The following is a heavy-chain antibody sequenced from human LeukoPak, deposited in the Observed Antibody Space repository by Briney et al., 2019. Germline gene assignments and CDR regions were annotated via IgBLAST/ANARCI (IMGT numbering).Heavy chain of an antibody. CDR2: IIPILGTA. V-gene: IGHV1-69*11. Sequence: SVKVSCKASRGTFSSYAIIRVRQAPGHRLEWMGRIIPILGTANYAQKFQGRVTITADESTRTAYMELSSLRAEDTAVYYCARGGQLLHYYYYYMDVWGKGTTVTVSS. J-gene: IGHJ6*03. CDR3: ARGGQLLHYYYYYMDV. D-gene: IGHD2-2*01. CDR1: RGTFSSYA.